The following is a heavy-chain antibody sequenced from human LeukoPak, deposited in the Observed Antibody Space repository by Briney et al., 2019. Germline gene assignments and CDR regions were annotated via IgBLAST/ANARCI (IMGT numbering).Heavy chain of an antibody. CDR1: GGSISSGDYY. Sequence: SQTLSLTCTVSGGSISSGDYYWSWIRQPPGKGLEWIAYMYYSGSTYYNPSLKSRVTMSADTSKTQLSLKLRSVTAADTAVYYCARPYYYDSRIDPWGQGILVTVSS. J-gene: IGHJ5*02. V-gene: IGHV4-30-4*01. CDR2: MYYSGST. CDR3: ARPYYYDSRIDP. D-gene: IGHD3-22*01.